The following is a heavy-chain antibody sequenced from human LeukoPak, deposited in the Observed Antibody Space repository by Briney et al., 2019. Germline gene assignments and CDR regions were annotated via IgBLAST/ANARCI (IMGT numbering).Heavy chain of an antibody. CDR2: IGGSGITT. Sequence: GGSLRLSCAASGFTFSSYAVSWVRQAPGKGLEWVSVIGGSGITTYYADSVKGRFTISRDNSKNTVYLQVNSLRADDTAVYYCAKQGYSSSWSVFDYWGQGTLVTVSS. J-gene: IGHJ4*02. V-gene: IGHV3-23*01. D-gene: IGHD6-13*01. CDR3: AKQGYSSSWSVFDY. CDR1: GFTFSSYA.